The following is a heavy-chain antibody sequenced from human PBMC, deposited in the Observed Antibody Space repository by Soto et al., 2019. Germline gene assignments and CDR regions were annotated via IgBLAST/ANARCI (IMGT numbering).Heavy chain of an antibody. CDR2: IWYDGSNK. D-gene: IGHD2-2*01. V-gene: IGHV3-33*01. CDR3: AREGNCSSTSCYDYFDY. J-gene: IGHJ4*02. Sequence: PGGSLRLSCAASGFTFSSYGMHWVRQAPGKGLEWVAVIWYDGSNKYYADSVKGRFTISRDNSKNTLYLQMNSLRAEDTAVYYCAREGNCSSTSCYDYFDYWGQGTLVTVSS. CDR1: GFTFSSYG.